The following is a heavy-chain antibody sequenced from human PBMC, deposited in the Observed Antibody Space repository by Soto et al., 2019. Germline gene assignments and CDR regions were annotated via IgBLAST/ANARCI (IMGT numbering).Heavy chain of an antibody. CDR3: ARDLPAWKVRGVIFDY. J-gene: IGHJ4*02. CDR2: ISAYNGNT. V-gene: IGHV1-18*01. Sequence: QVQLVQSGAEVKKPGASVKVSCKASGYTFTSYGISWVRQAPGQGLEWMGWISAYNGNTNYAQKLQVRVTMTTDTSTSTAYMELRSLRSDDTAVYYCARDLPAWKVRGVIFDYWGQGTLVTVSS. CDR1: GYTFTSYG. D-gene: IGHD3-10*01.